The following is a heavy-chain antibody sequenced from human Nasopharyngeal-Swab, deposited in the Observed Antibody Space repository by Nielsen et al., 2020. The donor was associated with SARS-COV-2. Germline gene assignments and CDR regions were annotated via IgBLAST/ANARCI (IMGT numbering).Heavy chain of an antibody. V-gene: IGHV4-39*01. Sequence: SDTPLTCTVSGGSISSSRYYWGWIRQPPGKGLEWIGSIYYSGSAYYNPSLKSRVTISVDTSKNQFSLKLSSVTAADTAVYYCARGVYLGYFDYWGQGTLVTVSS. CDR3: ARGVYLGYFDY. J-gene: IGHJ4*02. CDR2: IYYSGSA. CDR1: GGSISSSRYY. D-gene: IGHD7-27*01.